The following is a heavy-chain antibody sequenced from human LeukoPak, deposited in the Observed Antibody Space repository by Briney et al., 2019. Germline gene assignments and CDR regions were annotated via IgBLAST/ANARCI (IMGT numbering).Heavy chain of an antibody. CDR1: GYTFTSYD. CDR3: VRSMVRGQIYYYYGMDV. V-gene: IGHV1-8*01. J-gene: IGHJ6*02. D-gene: IGHD3-10*01. Sequence: ASVKVSCKASGYTFTSYDINWVRQATGQGLEWMGWINPNSGNTDYAQKFQGRVTMTRNTSISTAYMVLSSLRSEDPAVYYCVRSMVRGQIYYYYGMDVWGQGTTVTVSS. CDR2: INPNSGNT.